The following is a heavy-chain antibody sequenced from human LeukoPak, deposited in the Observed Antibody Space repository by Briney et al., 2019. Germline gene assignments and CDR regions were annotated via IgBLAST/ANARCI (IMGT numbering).Heavy chain of an antibody. CDR2: IYYSGTT. V-gene: IGHV4-30-4*01. J-gene: IGHJ4*02. CDR3: AKVSATVPSIHFDF. CDR1: GASISGADHY. Sequence: SQTLSLTCFVSGASISGADHYWSWIRQPPGKGLEWIGDIYYSGTTSYNPSLKSRVLISVDTSKNNFSLKLRSVIDGDTAMYYCAKVSATVPSIHFDFWGQGTLVTVSS. D-gene: IGHD3-10*01.